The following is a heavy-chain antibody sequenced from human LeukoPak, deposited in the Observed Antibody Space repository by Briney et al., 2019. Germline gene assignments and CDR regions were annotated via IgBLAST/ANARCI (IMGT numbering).Heavy chain of an antibody. D-gene: IGHD3-22*01. J-gene: IGHJ4*02. CDR1: GGTFSRYG. Sequence: ASVKVSCKASGGTFSRYGISWVRQAPGQGLEWMGGITPLFGTPNYAQKFQGRVTITADESTCTAYMELSSLRFEDTAVYYCAREWNYESIGYFYYYWGQGTLVTVSS. CDR2: ITPLFGTP. V-gene: IGHV1-69*13. CDR3: AREWNYESIGYFYYY.